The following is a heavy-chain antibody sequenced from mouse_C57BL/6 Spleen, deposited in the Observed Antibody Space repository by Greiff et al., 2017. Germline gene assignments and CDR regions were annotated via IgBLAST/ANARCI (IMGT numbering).Heavy chain of an antibody. V-gene: IGHV1-80*01. CDR3: ARGYYSNYVGFDD. CDR2: IYPGDGDT. D-gene: IGHD2-5*01. CDR1: GYAFSSYW. Sequence: QVQLQQSGAELVKPGASVKISCKASGYAFSSYWMNWVKQRPGKGLEWIGQIYPGDGDTNYNGKFKGKATLTADKSSSTAYMQLSSLTSEDSAVYFCARGYYSNYVGFDDWGQGTTLTVSS. J-gene: IGHJ2*01.